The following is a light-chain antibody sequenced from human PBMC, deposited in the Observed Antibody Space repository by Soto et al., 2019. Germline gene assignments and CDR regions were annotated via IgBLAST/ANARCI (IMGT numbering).Light chain of an antibody. Sequence: QSVLTQPPSVSEAPGQRVTISCTGSSSNIGAGYEAHWYQQVPGTAPKLLIYENNNRPSGVPDRFSGSKSGTSACLPITVLQAEDEAEYYCQSYDISLSGYVFGTGTKLTVL. CDR2: ENN. V-gene: IGLV1-40*01. CDR1: SSNIGAGYE. J-gene: IGLJ1*01. CDR3: QSYDISLSGYV.